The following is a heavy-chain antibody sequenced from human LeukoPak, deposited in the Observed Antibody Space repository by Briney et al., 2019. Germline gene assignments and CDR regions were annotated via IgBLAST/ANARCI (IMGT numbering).Heavy chain of an antibody. CDR2: ISWNSGSI. J-gene: IGHJ3*02. D-gene: IGHD2-15*01. Sequence: GRSLRLSCAASGFTSDDYAMHWVRQAPGKGLEWVSGISWNSGSIGYADSVKGRFTISRDNAKNSLYLQMNSLRAEDTALYYCAKDRFGYCSGGSCGAFDIWGQGTMVTVSS. CDR3: AKDRFGYCSGGSCGAFDI. V-gene: IGHV3-9*02. CDR1: GFTSDDYA.